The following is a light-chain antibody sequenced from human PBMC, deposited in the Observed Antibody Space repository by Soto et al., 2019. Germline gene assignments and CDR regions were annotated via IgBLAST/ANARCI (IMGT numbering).Light chain of an antibody. CDR2: GAS. CDR3: QHYGSSNT. CDR1: QSVSNSY. V-gene: IGKV3-20*01. J-gene: IGKJ5*01. Sequence: EIVLTQSPGTLSLSPGERATLSCRASQSVSNSYLSWYQQKPGQAPRLLIYGASSRATGIPDRFSGSGSGTDFTLTISRLEPEDFAVYYCQHYGSSNTFGQGTRLEIK.